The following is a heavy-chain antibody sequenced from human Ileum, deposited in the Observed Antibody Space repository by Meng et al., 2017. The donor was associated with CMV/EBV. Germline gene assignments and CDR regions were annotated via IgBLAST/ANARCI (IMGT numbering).Heavy chain of an antibody. CDR1: GFSFSNYA. J-gene: IGHJ4*02. CDR3: ARDAF. Sequence: GGSLRLSCAAPGFSFSNYAMTWVRQAPGKGLEWVANIKPDGSDQSYVDSVKGRFTISRDNAKNSLYLQMNSLRAEDTAVYYCARDAFWGQGTLVTVSS. CDR2: IKPDGSDQ. V-gene: IGHV3-7*01.